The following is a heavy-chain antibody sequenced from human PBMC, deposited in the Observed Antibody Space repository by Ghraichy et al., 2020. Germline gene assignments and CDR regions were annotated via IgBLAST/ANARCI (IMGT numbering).Heavy chain of an antibody. D-gene: IGHD3-10*01. V-gene: IGHV3-21*01. J-gene: IGHJ3*02. CDR1: GFTFSSYS. CDR3: ARFGTLYGSGNNDAFDI. Sequence: GGSLRLSCAASGFTFSSYSMNWVRQAPGKGLEWVSSIRSSSSYIYYADSVKGRFTISRDNAKNPLYLQMNSLRAEDTAVYYCARFGTLYGSGNNDAFDIWGQGTMVTVSS. CDR2: IRSSSSYI.